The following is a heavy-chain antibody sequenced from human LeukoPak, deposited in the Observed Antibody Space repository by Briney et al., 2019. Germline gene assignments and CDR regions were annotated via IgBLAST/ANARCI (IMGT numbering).Heavy chain of an antibody. V-gene: IGHV3-48*03. CDR3: AREDIRLDYFDY. D-gene: IGHD6-19*01. CDR2: ISGSGVTM. J-gene: IGHJ4*02. Sequence: GGSLSLSCAASGFPFSSYEMNWFRQAPGRGLEWVSYISGSGVTMYYADSVKGRFTISRDDAKNSLYLQMNSLRAEDTAVYYCAREDIRLDYFDYWGQGTLVTVSS. CDR1: GFPFSSYE.